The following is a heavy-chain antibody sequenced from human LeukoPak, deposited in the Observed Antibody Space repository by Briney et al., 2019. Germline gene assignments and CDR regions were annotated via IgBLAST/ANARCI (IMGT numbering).Heavy chain of an antibody. D-gene: IGHD3-16*02. CDR3: ARDAAFGGVIFN. V-gene: IGHV1-2*02. J-gene: IGHJ4*02. CDR1: GYTFTGYY. Sequence: ASVKVSCKASGYTFTGYYMYWVRQAPGQGLEWMGWINPNRGGTKFAQKFQGRVTMSRDTSINTAYMEMSSLRSDDTGVYYCARDAAFGGVIFNWGQGVLVTVSS. CDR2: INPNRGGT.